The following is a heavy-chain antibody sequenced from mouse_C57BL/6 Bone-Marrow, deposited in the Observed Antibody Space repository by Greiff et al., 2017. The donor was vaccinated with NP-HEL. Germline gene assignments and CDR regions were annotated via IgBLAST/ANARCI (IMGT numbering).Heavy chain of an antibody. J-gene: IGHJ2*01. D-gene: IGHD3-2*02. CDR2: INPYNGGT. V-gene: IGHV1-19*01. CDR3: ARERGTAQATYYFDY. CDR1: GYTFPDYY. Sequence: EVQLQQSGPVLVKPGASVKMSCKASGYTFPDYYMNWVKQSHGKSLEWIGVINPYNGGTSYNQKFKGKATLTVDKSSSTAYIELNSLTSEDSAVYYCARERGTAQATYYFDYWGQGTTLTVSS.